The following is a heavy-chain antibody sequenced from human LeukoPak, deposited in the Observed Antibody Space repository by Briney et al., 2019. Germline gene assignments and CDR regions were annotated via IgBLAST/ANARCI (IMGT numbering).Heavy chain of an antibody. CDR2: ISNSGGST. CDR3: SGSYRFDY. CDR1: GFTFSSYV. J-gene: IGHJ4*02. D-gene: IGHD1-26*01. Sequence: GGSLRLSCAASGFTFSSYVMSWVRQAPGKGLEWVSSISNSGGSTYYADSVKGRFTISRDNAKNSLYLQMNSLRDEDTAVYASSGSYRFDYWGQGTLVTVSS. V-gene: IGHV3-23*01.